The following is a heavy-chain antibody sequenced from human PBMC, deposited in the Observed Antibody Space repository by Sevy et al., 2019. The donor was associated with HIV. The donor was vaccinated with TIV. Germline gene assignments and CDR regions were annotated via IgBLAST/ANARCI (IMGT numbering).Heavy chain of an antibody. V-gene: IGHV4-4*07. Sequence: SETLSLTCTVSGGSISSYYWSWIRQPAGKGLEWIGRIYTSGGTNYNPSLKSRVTMSVDKSKNQFSLKLSSVTAADTAVYYCARDRLWPSGGYDSWGQGTLVTVSS. D-gene: IGHD5-12*01. CDR3: ARDRLWPSGGYDS. CDR1: GGSISSYY. CDR2: IYTSGGT. J-gene: IGHJ4*02.